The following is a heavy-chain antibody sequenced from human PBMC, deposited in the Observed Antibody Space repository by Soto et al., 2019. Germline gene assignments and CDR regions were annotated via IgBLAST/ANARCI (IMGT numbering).Heavy chain of an antibody. V-gene: IGHV3-15*01. CDR3: TTYNWNYDPHTYYYYYYMDV. CDR1: GFTFSNAW. Sequence: GGSLRLSCAASGFTFSNAWMSWVRQAPGKGLEWVGRIKSKTDGGTTDYAAPVKGRFTISRDDSKNTLYLQMNSLKTEDTAVYYCTTYNWNYDPHTYYYYYYMDVWGKGTTVTVSS. J-gene: IGHJ6*03. D-gene: IGHD1-7*01. CDR2: IKSKTDGGTT.